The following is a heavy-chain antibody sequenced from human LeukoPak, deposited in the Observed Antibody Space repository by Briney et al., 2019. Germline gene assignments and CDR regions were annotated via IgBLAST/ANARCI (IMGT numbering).Heavy chain of an antibody. Sequence: ASVKVSCKASGYTFTGYYMHWVRQAPGQGLEWMGWINPNSGGTNYAQKFQGRVTMTRDTSISTAYMELSRLRSDDTAVYYCARDREELMFGGNWFDPWGQGTLVTVSS. CDR1: GYTFTGYY. CDR2: INPNSGGT. J-gene: IGHJ5*02. D-gene: IGHD3-10*02. CDR3: ARDREELMFGGNWFDP. V-gene: IGHV1-2*02.